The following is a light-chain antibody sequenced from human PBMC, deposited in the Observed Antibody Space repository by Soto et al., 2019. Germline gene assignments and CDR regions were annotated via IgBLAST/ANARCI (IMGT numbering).Light chain of an antibody. CDR1: SNDIGAFNY. J-gene: IGLJ3*02. Sequence: QSVLTQPASVSGSPGQSITISCTGSSNDIGAFNYVSWYRQPPGEAPKVLIRGVSYRPSGVSIRFSGSKSDNTASLSISGLQAEDEAHYYCSSYTTSNTGVFGGGTKLTVL. V-gene: IGLV2-14*01. CDR2: GVS. CDR3: SSYTTSNTGV.